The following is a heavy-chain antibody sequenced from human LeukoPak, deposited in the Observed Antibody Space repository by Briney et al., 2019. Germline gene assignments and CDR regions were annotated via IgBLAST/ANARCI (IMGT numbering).Heavy chain of an antibody. CDR2: IWYDGSNK. D-gene: IGHD6-13*01. V-gene: IGHV3-33*01. J-gene: IGHJ4*02. CDR1: GFTFSSYG. CDR3: ARTEQLGFDY. Sequence: GGSLRLSCAASGFTFSSYGMHWVRQAPGKGLEWVVVIWYDGSNKYYADSVKGRFTISRDNSKNTLYLQMDSLRAEDTAVYYCARTEQLGFDYWGQGTLVTVSS.